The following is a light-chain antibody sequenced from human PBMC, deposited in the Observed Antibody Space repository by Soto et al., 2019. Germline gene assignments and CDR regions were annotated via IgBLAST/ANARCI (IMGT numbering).Light chain of an antibody. CDR2: EVS. V-gene: IGLV2-8*01. CDR3: SSCAGSNNPYV. CDR1: SSDVGGCKF. Sequence: QLVLTQPPSASGSPGQSVTISCTGTSSDVGGCKFVSWYQQYPGKAPKLIIYEVSKRPSGVPDRFSGFKSGNTASLTVSGLRTEDEADYYCSSCAGSNNPYVFGTGTKLTVL. J-gene: IGLJ1*01.